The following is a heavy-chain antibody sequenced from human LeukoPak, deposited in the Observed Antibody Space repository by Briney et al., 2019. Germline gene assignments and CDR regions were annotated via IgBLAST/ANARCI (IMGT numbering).Heavy chain of an antibody. J-gene: IGHJ4*02. CDR2: ISSSSSTI. D-gene: IGHD4-17*01. CDR3: ARDAVGERSY. V-gene: IGHV3-48*02. Sequence: GGSLRLSCAASGFTFSSYSMNWVRQAPGKGLEWVSYISSSSSTIYYADSVKGRFTISRDNAKNSLYLHMNSLRDEAMAVYYCARDAVGERSYWGQGTLVTVSS. CDR1: GFTFSSYS.